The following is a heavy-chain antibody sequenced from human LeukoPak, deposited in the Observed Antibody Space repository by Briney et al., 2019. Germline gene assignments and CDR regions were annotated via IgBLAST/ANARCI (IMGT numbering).Heavy chain of an antibody. J-gene: IGHJ5*02. CDR2: INPNSGGT. V-gene: IGHV1-2*02. D-gene: IGHD2-2*02. CDR3: ARGGVQVVPAAIHWFDP. CDR1: GYTFTGYY. Sequence: VASVKVSCKASGYTFTGYYMHWVRQAPGQGLEWMGWINPNSGGTNYAQKFQGRVTMTRDTSISTAYMELSRLRSDDTAVYYCARGGVQVVPAAIHWFDPWGQGTLVTVSS.